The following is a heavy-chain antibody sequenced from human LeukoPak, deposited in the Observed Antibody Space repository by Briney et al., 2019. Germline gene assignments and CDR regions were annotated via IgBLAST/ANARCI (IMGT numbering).Heavy chain of an antibody. CDR1: GFTVSINY. J-gene: IGHJ4*02. V-gene: IGHV4-34*08. Sequence: GSLRLSCAASGFTVSINYMTWVRQAPGKGLEWIGEINHSGSTNYNPSLKSRVTISVDTSKNQFSLKLSSVTAADTAVYYCAHDGYNERAFFDYWGQGTLVTVSS. CDR2: INHSGST. CDR3: AHDGYNERAFFDY. D-gene: IGHD5-24*01.